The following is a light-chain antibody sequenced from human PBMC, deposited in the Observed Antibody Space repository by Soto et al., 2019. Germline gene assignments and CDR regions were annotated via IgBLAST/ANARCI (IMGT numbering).Light chain of an antibody. Sequence: EILLTQSPGTLSSSPGQTVTLSCGASQSVSSGYLAWYQQKPGQAPRLLIYGASSRATGIADRFSGSGSGTDFTLTITRLEPEDFAVYYCQQYVSSPMTFGQGTKVDIK. V-gene: IGKV3-20*01. CDR3: QQYVSSPMT. CDR2: GAS. CDR1: QSVSSGY. J-gene: IGKJ1*01.